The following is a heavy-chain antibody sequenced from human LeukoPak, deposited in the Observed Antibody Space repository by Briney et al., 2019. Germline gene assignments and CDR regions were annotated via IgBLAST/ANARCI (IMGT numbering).Heavy chain of an antibody. D-gene: IGHD3-16*01. CDR2: IRPYNGNT. Sequence: ASVRVSCKASDNILTTYAISWVRQAPGQGLECIGWIRPYNGNTKYLQTLQGRVTMTTDTSTSTAYMELTSLTSDDTAVYYYAIELGEWGIFDYWGQGTLVTVSS. CDR1: DNILTTYA. CDR3: AIELGEWGIFDY. J-gene: IGHJ4*02. V-gene: IGHV1-18*01.